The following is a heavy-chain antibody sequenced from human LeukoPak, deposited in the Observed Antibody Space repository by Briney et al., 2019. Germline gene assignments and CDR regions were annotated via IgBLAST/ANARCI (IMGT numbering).Heavy chain of an antibody. J-gene: IGHJ4*02. CDR2: TYYRSKWYN. D-gene: IGHD5-18*01. CDR1: GDSVSSNSAA. CDR3: VREGGYGILGY. Sequence: SQALSLTCAISGDSVSSNSAAWNWFRQSPSRGLEWLGRTYYRSKWYNDYAVSVKSRITISPDTSKNQFSLQLNSVTPEDTAVYYCVREGGYGILGYWAQGTLVTASS. V-gene: IGHV6-1*01.